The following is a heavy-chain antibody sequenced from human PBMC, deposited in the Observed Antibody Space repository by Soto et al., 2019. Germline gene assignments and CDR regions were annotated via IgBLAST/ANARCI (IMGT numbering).Heavy chain of an antibody. Sequence: QVQLVQSGAEVKKPGSSVKVSCKASGGTFSSYTISWVRQAPGQGLEWMGRSIPILGIANYAQKFQGRVTITADKSTSTAYMELSSLRSEDTAVYYCATQGYCSSTSCRYYYYYYMDVWGKGTTVTVSS. CDR3: ATQGYCSSTSCRYYYYYYMDV. J-gene: IGHJ6*03. CDR2: SIPILGIA. CDR1: GGTFSSYT. V-gene: IGHV1-69*02. D-gene: IGHD2-2*01.